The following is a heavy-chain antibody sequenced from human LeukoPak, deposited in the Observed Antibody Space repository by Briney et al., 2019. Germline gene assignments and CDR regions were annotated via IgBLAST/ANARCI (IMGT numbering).Heavy chain of an antibody. V-gene: IGHV4-38-2*02. CDR1: GYSLSSGYY. CDR2: IYHSGST. CDR3: ARDGGRIAVADTY. Sequence: SETLSLTCSFSGYSLSSGYYWGWIRQPPGQGLEWIGNIYHSGSTYYNPSLKSRVTISVDTSKNQFSLKLSSVTAADTAVYYCARDGGRIAVADTYWGQGTLVTVSS. J-gene: IGHJ4*02. D-gene: IGHD6-19*01.